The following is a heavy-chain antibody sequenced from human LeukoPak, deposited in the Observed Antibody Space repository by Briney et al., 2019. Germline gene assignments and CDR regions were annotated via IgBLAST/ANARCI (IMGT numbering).Heavy chain of an antibody. CDR2: IYPGDSDT. V-gene: IGHV5-51*01. D-gene: IGHD2-21*02. CDR3: AGHDSVVVTALDYYYYGMDV. Sequence: KVSCKASGYTFTGYYMHWVRQMPGKGLEWMGIIYPGDSDTRYSPSFQGQVTISADKSISTAYLQWSSLKASDTAMYYCAGHDSVVVTALDYYYYGMDVWGQGTTVTVSS. CDR1: GYTFTGYY. J-gene: IGHJ6*02.